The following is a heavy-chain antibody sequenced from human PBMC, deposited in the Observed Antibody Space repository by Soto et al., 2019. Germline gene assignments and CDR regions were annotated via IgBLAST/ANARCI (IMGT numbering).Heavy chain of an antibody. CDR1: GFTFSDYA. CDR2: ISAGGGDT. V-gene: IGHV3-23*01. Sequence: PGGSLRLSCAASGFTFSDYAMSWVRQAPGKGLEWVSGISAGGGDTYYADSVKGRFTISRDNSKNTLYLQMNSLRAEDTAVYYCAKDGVNYDSSGYYAYFDYWGQGTLVTVSS. CDR3: AKDGVNYDSSGYYAYFDY. J-gene: IGHJ4*02. D-gene: IGHD3-22*01.